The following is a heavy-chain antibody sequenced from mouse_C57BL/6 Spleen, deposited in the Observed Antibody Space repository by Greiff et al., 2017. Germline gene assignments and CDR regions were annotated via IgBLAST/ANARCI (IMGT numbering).Heavy chain of an antibody. Sequence: EVMLVESGGGLVKPGGSLKLSCAASGFTFSDYGMHWVRQAPEKGLEWVAYISSGSSTIYYADTVKGRFTISRDNAKNTLFLQMTSLRSEDTAMYYCARNYCYGSSLYAMDYWGQGTSVTVSS. J-gene: IGHJ4*01. CDR3: ARNYCYGSSLYAMDY. CDR2: ISSGSSTI. CDR1: GFTFSDYG. V-gene: IGHV5-17*01. D-gene: IGHD1-1*01.